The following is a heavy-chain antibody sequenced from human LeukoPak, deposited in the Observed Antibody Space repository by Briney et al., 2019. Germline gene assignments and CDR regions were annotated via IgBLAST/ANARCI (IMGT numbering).Heavy chain of an antibody. Sequence: GGSLRLSCAASGFTFSSYAMSWLRQAPGKGVEWVAAISGSGGSTYYADSVNGRFTISRDNSKNTLYLQMNSLRAEDTAVYYCAKGDYVIPHEIDYWGQGTLVTVSS. CDR1: GFTFSSYA. CDR2: ISGSGGST. CDR3: AKGDYVIPHEIDY. J-gene: IGHJ4*02. D-gene: IGHD4-17*01. V-gene: IGHV3-23*01.